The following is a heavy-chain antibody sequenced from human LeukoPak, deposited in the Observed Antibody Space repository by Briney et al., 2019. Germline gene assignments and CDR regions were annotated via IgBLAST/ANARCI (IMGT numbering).Heavy chain of an antibody. V-gene: IGHV3-48*03. CDR3: TTLTVATNFDY. CDR2: ISSSGSTI. Sequence: GGSLRLSCAASGFTFSSYEMNWARQAPGKGLEWVSYISSSGSTIYYADSVKGRFTISRDNAKNSLYLQMNSLRAEDTAVYYCTTLTVATNFDYWGQGTLVTVSS. D-gene: IGHD5-12*01. J-gene: IGHJ4*02. CDR1: GFTFSSYE.